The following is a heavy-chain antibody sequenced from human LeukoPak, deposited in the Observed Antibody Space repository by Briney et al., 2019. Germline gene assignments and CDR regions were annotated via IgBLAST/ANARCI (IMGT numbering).Heavy chain of an antibody. J-gene: IGHJ6*03. D-gene: IGHD3-22*01. CDR3: ARDAAYSSGYYYYYYMDV. CDR1: GFTFSSYW. V-gene: IGHV3-7*01. Sequence: AGGSLRLSCAASGFTFSSYWMGWDRQAPGKGLGWVANIKQDGSEKYYVDSVKGRFTISRDNAKNSLYLQMNSLRAEDTAVYYCARDAAYSSGYYYYYYMDVWGKGTTVTVSS. CDR2: IKQDGSEK.